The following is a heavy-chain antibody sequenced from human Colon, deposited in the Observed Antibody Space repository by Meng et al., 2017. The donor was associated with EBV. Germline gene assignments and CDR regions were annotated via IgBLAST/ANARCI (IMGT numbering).Heavy chain of an antibody. CDR1: GVSISSNIR. Sequence: QGRLQGSGPGLGKPSGTLSLTCGVSGVSISSNIRWTWVRQPPGKGLEWIGDIDDSGSTNYNPSLNSRISISLDKSKNHFSLKVNSVTAADTAVYYCARGKQDAWELLAYWGQGALVTVFS. CDR3: ARGKQDAWELLAY. CDR2: IDDSGST. V-gene: IGHV4-4*02. D-gene: IGHD1-26*01. J-gene: IGHJ4*02.